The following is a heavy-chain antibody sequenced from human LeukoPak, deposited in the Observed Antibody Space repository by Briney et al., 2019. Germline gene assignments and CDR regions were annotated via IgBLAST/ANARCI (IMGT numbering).Heavy chain of an antibody. Sequence: SETLSLTCAVYGGSFSGYYWSWIRQSPGKGLEWIGSIYYSGSTYYNPSLKSRVTISVDTSKNQFSLKLSSVTAADTAVYYCAREAGSGSYDADYWGQGTLVTVSS. CDR2: IYYSGST. D-gene: IGHD1-26*01. CDR3: AREAGSGSYDADY. CDR1: GGSFSGYY. V-gene: IGHV4-34*01. J-gene: IGHJ4*02.